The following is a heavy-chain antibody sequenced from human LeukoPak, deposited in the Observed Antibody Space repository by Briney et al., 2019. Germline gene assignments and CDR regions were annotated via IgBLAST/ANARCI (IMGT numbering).Heavy chain of an antibody. J-gene: IGHJ4*02. CDR3: AFWSGYYSGSGEYN. CDR2: IYTSGST. D-gene: IGHD3-3*01. CDR1: GGSISSYY. V-gene: IGHV4-4*09. Sequence: SETLSLTCTVSGGSISSYYWSWIRQPPGKGLEWIGYIYTSGSTNYNPSLKSRVTISVDTSKNQFSLKLSSVTAADTAVYYCAFWSGYYSGSGEYNWGQGTLVTVSS.